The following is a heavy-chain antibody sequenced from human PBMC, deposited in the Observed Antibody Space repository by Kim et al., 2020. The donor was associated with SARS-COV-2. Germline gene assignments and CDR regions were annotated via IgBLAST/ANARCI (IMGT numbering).Heavy chain of an antibody. CDR2: IKSKTDGGTT. V-gene: IGHV3-15*01. Sequence: GGSLRLSCAASGFTFSNAWMSWVRQAPGKGLEWVGRIKSKTDGGTTDYAAPVKGRFTISRDDSKNTLYLQMNSLKTEDTAVYYCTTDTYDSSGYYLIDYWGQGTLVTVSS. J-gene: IGHJ4*02. CDR1: GFTFSNAW. D-gene: IGHD3-22*01. CDR3: TTDTYDSSGYYLIDY.